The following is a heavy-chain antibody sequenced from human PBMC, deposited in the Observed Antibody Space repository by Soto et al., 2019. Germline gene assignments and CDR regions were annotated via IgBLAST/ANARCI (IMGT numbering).Heavy chain of an antibody. V-gene: IGHV1-8*01. CDR2: MNPNSGNT. CDR3: AREKVVRNDY. D-gene: IGHD2-15*01. J-gene: IGHJ4*02. CDR1: GYTFTSYD. Sequence: QVQLVQSGAEVKKPGASVKVSCKASGYTFTSYDITWVRQATGQGLEGMGWMNPNSGNTGYAQKFQGRVAMTRNTSRRTAYMELSSLRSEDTAVYYCAREKVVRNDYWGQGTLVTVSS.